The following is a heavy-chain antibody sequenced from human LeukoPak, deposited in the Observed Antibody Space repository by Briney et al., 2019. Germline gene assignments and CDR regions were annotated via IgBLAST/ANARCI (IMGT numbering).Heavy chain of an antibody. CDR1: GFTFSSYG. CDR3: ARDPGRTGFDY. V-gene: IGHV3-33*01. CDR2: IWYDGSNK. J-gene: IGHJ4*02. Sequence: GGSLRLSCAASGFTFSSYGMHWVRQAPGKGLEWVAVIWYDGSNKYYADSVKGRFTISRDNAKNSLYLRMTSLRAEDTAVYYCARDPGRTGFDYWGQGTLVTVSS. D-gene: IGHD1/OR15-1a*01.